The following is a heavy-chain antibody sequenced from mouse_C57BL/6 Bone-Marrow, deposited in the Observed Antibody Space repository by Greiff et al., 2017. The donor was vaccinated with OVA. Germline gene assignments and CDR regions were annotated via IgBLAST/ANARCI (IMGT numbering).Heavy chain of an antibody. D-gene: IGHD2-4*01. V-gene: IGHV14-4*01. CDR1: GFNIKDDY. Sequence: VQLQQSGAELVRPGASVKLSCTASGFNIKDDYMHWVKQRPEQGLEWIGWIDPENGDTEYASKFQGKATITADTSSNTAYLQRSILTSEDTAVYYCTSDYDVFAYWGQGTLVTVSA. CDR2: IDPENGDT. J-gene: IGHJ3*01. CDR3: TSDYDVFAY.